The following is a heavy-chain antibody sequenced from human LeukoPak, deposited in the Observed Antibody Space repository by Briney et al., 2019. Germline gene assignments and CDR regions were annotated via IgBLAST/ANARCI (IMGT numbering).Heavy chain of an antibody. Sequence: GGSLRLSCTVSGFTVSSDSMSWVRQAPGKGLEWVSFIYSGGSTHYSDSVKGRFTISRDNSKNTRYLQMNRLRAEDTAVYYCARRAGAYSHLYDYWGQGTLVTVSS. D-gene: IGHD4/OR15-4a*01. CDR2: IYSGGST. V-gene: IGHV3-53*01. J-gene: IGHJ4*02. CDR3: ARRAGAYSHLYDY. CDR1: GFTVSSDS.